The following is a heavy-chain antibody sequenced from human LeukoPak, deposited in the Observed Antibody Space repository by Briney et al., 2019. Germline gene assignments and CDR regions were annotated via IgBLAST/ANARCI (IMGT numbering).Heavy chain of an antibody. V-gene: IGHV1-18*01. CDR2: ISAYNGNT. D-gene: IGHD3-22*01. J-gene: IGHJ4*02. CDR1: GYTFTSYG. CDR3: ARLWYYYDSSGYYYYFDY. Sequence: ASVKVSCKASGYTFTSYGISWVRQAPGQGLEWMGWISAYNGNTNYAQKLQGRVTMTTDTSTSTAYMELRSLRSDDTAVYYCARLWYYYDSSGYYYYFDYWGQGTLVTVSS.